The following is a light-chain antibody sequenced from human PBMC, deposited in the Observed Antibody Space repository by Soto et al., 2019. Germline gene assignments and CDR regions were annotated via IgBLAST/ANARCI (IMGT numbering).Light chain of an antibody. V-gene: IGKV3D-20*02. CDR1: QSVSSSY. Sequence: EIVLTQSPGTLSLSPGERATLSCRASQSVSSSYLAWYQQKPGQAPRVLIFGASTRASGIPARFSGSGSWTDFTLTISSLEPEDFAVYYCQQRSNWPPFGGGTKVDIK. CDR3: QQRSNWPP. J-gene: IGKJ4*01. CDR2: GAS.